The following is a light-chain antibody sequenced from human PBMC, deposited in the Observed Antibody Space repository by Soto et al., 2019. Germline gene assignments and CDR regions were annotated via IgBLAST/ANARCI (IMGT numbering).Light chain of an antibody. CDR1: SSDIGTYNY. Sequence: QSALTQPASVSGSPGQSITISCTGTSSDIGTYNYVSWYQQQPGKAPKFIIYEVSNRPSGVSNSVSGSKSRNTASLTISGLRAEDEADYYCPSYMSSSINWVCGGGIKLTVL. V-gene: IGLV2-14*01. CDR3: PSYMSSSINWV. CDR2: EVS. J-gene: IGLJ3*02.